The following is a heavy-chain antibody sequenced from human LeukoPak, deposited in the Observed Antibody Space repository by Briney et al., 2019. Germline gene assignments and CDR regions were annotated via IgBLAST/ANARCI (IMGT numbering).Heavy chain of an antibody. CDR2: ICYSGST. D-gene: IGHD3-9*01. V-gene: IGHV4-59*01. CDR1: GGSISSYY. Sequence: SETLSLTCTVSGGSISSYYWSWIRQPPGKGLEWIGYICYSGSTNYNPSLKSRVTISVDTSKNQFSLKLSSVTAADTAVYYCARVKSDIFDYWGQGTLVTVSS. J-gene: IGHJ4*02. CDR3: ARVKSDIFDY.